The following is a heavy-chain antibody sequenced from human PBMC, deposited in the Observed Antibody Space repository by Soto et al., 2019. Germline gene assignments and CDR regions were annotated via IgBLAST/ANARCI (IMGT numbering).Heavy chain of an antibody. CDR1: GGSISSSKW. D-gene: IGHD3-22*01. V-gene: IGHV4-4*02. CDR3: ARDRDSSDTGGMDV. Sequence: QVQLQESGPGLVKPSWTLSLTCAVSGGSISSSKWWSWVRQPPGKGLEWIGQIYHGGSSDYNPSLKSRDTISVDKSKTQFSLKLSSVTAADTAVYYCARDRDSSDTGGMDVWGQGNTVTVSS. CDR2: IYHGGSS. J-gene: IGHJ6*02.